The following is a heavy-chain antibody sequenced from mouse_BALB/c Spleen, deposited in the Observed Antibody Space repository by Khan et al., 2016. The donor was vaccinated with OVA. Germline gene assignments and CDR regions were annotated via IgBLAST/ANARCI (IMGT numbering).Heavy chain of an antibody. Sequence: HVHLKDSEPGLAAPSQSLSITCAIAEFSLTAYGVNFVRPPPSKGLEWLELIWSDGSTTYNSALKSKLNITKDNSQSQVFLKINSLQTVDTAIYFGATQPYYHYKIADYWGQGTSVTVSS. CDR2: IWSDGST. J-gene: IGHJ4*01. V-gene: IGHV2-6-1*01. CDR1: EFSLTAYG. CDR3: ATQPYYHYKIADY. D-gene: IGHD1-1*01.